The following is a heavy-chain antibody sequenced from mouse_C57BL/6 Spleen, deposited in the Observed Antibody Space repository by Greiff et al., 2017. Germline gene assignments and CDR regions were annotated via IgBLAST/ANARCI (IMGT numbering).Heavy chain of an antibody. CDR3: ARSYYGSRRLAY. D-gene: IGHD1-1*01. V-gene: IGHV1-19*01. J-gene: IGHJ3*01. Sequence: EVQGVESGPVLVKPGASVKMSCKASGYTFTDYYMNWVKQSHGKSLEWIGVINPYNGGTSYNQKFKGKATLTVDKSSSTAYMELNSLTSEDSAVYYCARSYYGSRRLAYWGQGTLVTVSA. CDR1: GYTFTDYY. CDR2: INPYNGGT.